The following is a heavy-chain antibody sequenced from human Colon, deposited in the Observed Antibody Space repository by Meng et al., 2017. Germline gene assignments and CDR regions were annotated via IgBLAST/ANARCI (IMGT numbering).Heavy chain of an antibody. CDR3: ARVNPGVFDY. V-gene: IGHV3-7*01. J-gene: IGHJ4*02. Sequence: GGSLRLSCAASAFTFSGYSMSWVRQAPGKGLEWVANINQDGSETYYVDSVKGRFSISKDNAKNSLYLQMNSLRAEDTAVYYCARVNPGVFDYWGQGNRVNGYS. CDR2: INQDGSET. CDR1: AFTFSGYS.